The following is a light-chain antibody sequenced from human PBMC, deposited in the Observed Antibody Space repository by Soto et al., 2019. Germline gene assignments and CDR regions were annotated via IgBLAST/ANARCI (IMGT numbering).Light chain of an antibody. CDR1: QDISNY. V-gene: IGKV1-33*01. CDR3: QQYDNLPLMYT. Sequence: DIQMTQSPSSLSASVGDRVTITCQASQDISNYLNWYQQKPGKAPKLLIYDASNLETGVPSRFSGSGSGTDFTFTISSLQPEDIEKYYCQQYDNLPLMYTFGQGTKVDIK. CDR2: DAS. J-gene: IGKJ2*01.